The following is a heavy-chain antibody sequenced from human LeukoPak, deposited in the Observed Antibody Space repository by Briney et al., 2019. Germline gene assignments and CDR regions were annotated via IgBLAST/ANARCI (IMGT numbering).Heavy chain of an antibody. D-gene: IGHD4-17*01. Sequence: PGGSLRLSCAASGFTFSSYWMSWVRQAPGKGLEWVANIKQDGSEKYYVDSVKGRFTISRDNAKNSLYLQMNSLRVEDAAVYYCARTVTTSYFDFWGQGTLVTVSS. CDR2: IKQDGSEK. J-gene: IGHJ4*02. V-gene: IGHV3-7*03. CDR3: ARTVTTSYFDF. CDR1: GFTFSSYW.